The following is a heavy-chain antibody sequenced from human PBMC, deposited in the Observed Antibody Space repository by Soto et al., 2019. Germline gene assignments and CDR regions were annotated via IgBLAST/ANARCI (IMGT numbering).Heavy chain of an antibody. V-gene: IGHV4-59*01. CDR1: ARSFSGYY. D-gene: IGHD6-13*01. Sequence: SETLSLTCTVYARSFSGYYWSWIRQPPGKGLEWIGYVYNSGSTNYNPSLKSRVTISEDTSKSQFSLKVNSMTAADTAVYYCARYRREAVAGYTLDNWGQGILVTVSS. CDR3: ARYRREAVAGYTLDN. CDR2: VYNSGST. J-gene: IGHJ4*02.